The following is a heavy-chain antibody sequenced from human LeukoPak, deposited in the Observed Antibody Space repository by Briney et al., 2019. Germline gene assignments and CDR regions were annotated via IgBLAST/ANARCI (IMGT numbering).Heavy chain of an antibody. J-gene: IGHJ6*03. CDR2: IFSGGST. Sequence: PGGSLRLSCAASGFTVSSNYMSWVRQAPGKVLEWVSVIFSGGSTYYAHSVNGRFTISRDNSKNTLYLQMNSLRAEDTAVYYCARDHYYYYMDVWGKGTTVTISS. CDR1: GFTVSSNY. CDR3: ARDHYYYYMDV. V-gene: IGHV3-66*01.